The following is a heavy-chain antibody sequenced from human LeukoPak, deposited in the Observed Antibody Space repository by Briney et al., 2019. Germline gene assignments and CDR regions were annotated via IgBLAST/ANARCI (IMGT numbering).Heavy chain of an antibody. J-gene: IGHJ4*02. Sequence: GGSLRLSCAVSGLTFTDAWVSWVRQAPGKGLEWVARITASGTENYAAPVKARFTASRDDSKTTVYLQMKGLTTDDTAVYYCTTAPTRTWLPYFGYWGQGTVVTVSS. CDR3: TTAPTRTWLPYFGY. D-gene: IGHD1-1*01. CDR1: GLTFTDAW. V-gene: IGHV3-15*01. CDR2: ITASGTE.